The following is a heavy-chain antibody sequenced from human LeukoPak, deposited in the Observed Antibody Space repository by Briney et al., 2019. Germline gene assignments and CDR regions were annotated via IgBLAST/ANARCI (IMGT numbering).Heavy chain of an antibody. CDR1: GFTFSSYG. D-gene: IGHD3-10*01. CDR3: AKVFTRRFGETTYYYYYYMDV. J-gene: IGHJ6*03. Sequence: GGSLRLSCAASGFTFSSYGMSWVRQAPGKGLEWVSAISGSGGSTYYADSVKGRFTISRDNSKNTLYLQMNSLRAEDTAVYYCAKVFTRRFGETTYYYYYYMDVWGKGTTVTISS. CDR2: ISGSGGST. V-gene: IGHV3-23*01.